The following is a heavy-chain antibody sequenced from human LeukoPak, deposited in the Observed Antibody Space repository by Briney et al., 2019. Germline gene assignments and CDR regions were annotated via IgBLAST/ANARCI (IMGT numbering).Heavy chain of an antibody. Sequence: GGSLRLSCAASGFTFGDYAMHWVRQAPGKGLEWVSGISWNGGSTGYADSVKGRFTISRDNAKNSLYLQMNSLRAEDTALYYCARGIDSTGDAFDIWGQGTMVTVSS. CDR2: ISWNGGST. CDR3: ARGIDSTGDAFDI. D-gene: IGHD3-22*01. V-gene: IGHV3-20*04. CDR1: GFTFGDYA. J-gene: IGHJ3*02.